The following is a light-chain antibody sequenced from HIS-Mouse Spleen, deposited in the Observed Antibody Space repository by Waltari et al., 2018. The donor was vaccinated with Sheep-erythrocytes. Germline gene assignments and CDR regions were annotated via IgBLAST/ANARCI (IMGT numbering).Light chain of an antibody. J-gene: IGKJ1*01. Sequence: AIQLTQSPSSLSASVGDRVTITCRASQGISSALAWYQQKPGKATKLLIYDASSLESGVPSRFSSSGSGTDFTLTISSLQPEDFATYYCQQFNNYPRTFGQGTKVEIK. CDR2: DAS. CDR3: QQFNNYPRT. V-gene: IGKV1D-13*01. CDR1: QGISSA.